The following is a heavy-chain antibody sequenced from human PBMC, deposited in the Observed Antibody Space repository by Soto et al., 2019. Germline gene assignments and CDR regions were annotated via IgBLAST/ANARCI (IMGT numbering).Heavy chain of an antibody. Sequence: EVQLLESGGGLVQPGGSLRLSCAASGFTFSSYAMSWVRQAPGKGLEWVLGVSSSGGSTDYADSVQGRFTIARDNSKNAVYLQMNSLRAEDTAVYYCAKYSTSCRGGQCDYWGQGTLVSVSS. CDR1: GFTFSSYA. CDR2: VSSSGGST. D-gene: IGHD6-13*01. CDR3: AKYSTSCRGGQCDY. J-gene: IGHJ4*02. V-gene: IGHV3-23*01.